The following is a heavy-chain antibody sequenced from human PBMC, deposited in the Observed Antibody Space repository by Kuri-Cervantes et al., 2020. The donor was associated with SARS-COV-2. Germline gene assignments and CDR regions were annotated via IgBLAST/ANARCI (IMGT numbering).Heavy chain of an antibody. V-gene: IGHV3-7*03. D-gene: IGHD3-3*01. CDR3: AKDRRPVLEWLLPPRYYFDY. Sequence: GGSLRLSCAASGFTFSSYWMSWVHQAPGKGLEWVANIKQDGSEKYYVDSVKGRFTISRDNSKNTLYLQMNSLRAEDTAVYYCAKDRRPVLEWLLPPRYYFDYWGQGTLVTVSS. CDR2: IKQDGSEK. J-gene: IGHJ4*02. CDR1: GFTFSSYW.